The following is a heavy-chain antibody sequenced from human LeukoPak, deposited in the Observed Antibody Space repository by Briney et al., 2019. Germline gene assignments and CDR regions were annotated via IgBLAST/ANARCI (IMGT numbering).Heavy chain of an antibody. Sequence: GGSLRLSCAASGFTFSSYAIHWVRQAPGKGLEYVSAISSNGGSTYYANSVKGRFTISRDNSKNTLYLQVGSLRAEDMAVYYCARGRAAGISAEYFQHWGQGTLVTVSS. D-gene: IGHD6-13*01. J-gene: IGHJ1*01. CDR1: GFTFSSYA. CDR3: ARGRAAGISAEYFQH. CDR2: ISSNGGST. V-gene: IGHV3-64*01.